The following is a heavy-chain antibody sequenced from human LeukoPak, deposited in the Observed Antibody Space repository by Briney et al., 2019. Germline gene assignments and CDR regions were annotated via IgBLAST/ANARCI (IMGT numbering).Heavy chain of an antibody. CDR1: GYTFTTYD. D-gene: IGHD5-18*01. J-gene: IGHJ4*02. CDR3: ARGRGEGYTYGRYYFDY. CDR2: MNPNSGNT. V-gene: IGHV1-8*03. Sequence: VASVKVSCKASGYTFTTYDINWVRQATGQGLEWMGYMNPNSGNTGYAQNFLGRLTISIDTSISTAYMELSNLRSEDTAVYYWARGRGEGYTYGRYYFDYWGQGTLVTVSS.